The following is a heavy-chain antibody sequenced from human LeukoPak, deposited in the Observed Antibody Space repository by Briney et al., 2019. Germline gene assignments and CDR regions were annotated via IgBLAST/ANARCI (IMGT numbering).Heavy chain of an antibody. D-gene: IGHD3-10*01. V-gene: IGHV4-59*12. CDR3: ARPGGGAIRGYLDY. CDR1: GGSISGYY. J-gene: IGHJ4*02. CDR2: IYYSGST. Sequence: PSETLSLTCTVSGGSISGYYWSWIRQPPGKGLEWIGYIYYSGSTNYNPSLKSRVTISVDTSKNQFSLKLSSVTAADTAVYYCARPGGGAIRGYLDYWGQGTLVAVSS.